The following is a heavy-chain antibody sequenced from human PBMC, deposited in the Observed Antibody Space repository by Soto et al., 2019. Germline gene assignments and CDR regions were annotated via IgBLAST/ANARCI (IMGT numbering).Heavy chain of an antibody. V-gene: IGHV1-69*01. J-gene: IGHJ4*02. D-gene: IGHD3-10*01. CDR3: ARDRDDYGSGNYYNRIDF. CDR1: GGIFSTYA. Sequence: QVQLVQSGAEVKKPGSSVKVSCKASGGIFSTYAISWLRQAPGQGLEWMGGIIPLFGTPNYAQRFQGRDTITADESTSTAYMELSRLRFEDTAVYYCARDRDDYGSGNYYNRIDFWGQGTLVTVSS. CDR2: IIPLFGTP.